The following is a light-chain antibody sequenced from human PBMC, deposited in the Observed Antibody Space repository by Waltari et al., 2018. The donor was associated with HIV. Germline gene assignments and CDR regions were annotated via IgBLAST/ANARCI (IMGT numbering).Light chain of an antibody. V-gene: IGKV3-15*01. CDR1: QSIILN. CDR3: QQYNNWPLT. J-gene: IGKJ4*01. Sequence: EIVMTQSPAPLSGSPGEGFTLSCRASQSIILNLAWYQQNPGQAPRLLMCGTANRATGVPARFSGSGSVTEFSLTISSLQSEDFAVYYCQQYNNWPLTFGGGTKVEIK. CDR2: GTA.